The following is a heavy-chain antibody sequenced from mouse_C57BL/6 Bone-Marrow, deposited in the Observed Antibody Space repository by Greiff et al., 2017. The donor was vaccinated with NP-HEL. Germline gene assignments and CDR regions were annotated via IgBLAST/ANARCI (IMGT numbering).Heavy chain of an antibody. CDR1: GFTFSSYA. J-gene: IGHJ1*03. CDR3: TRVPPRDGSSPHWYFDV. V-gene: IGHV5-9-1*02. CDR2: ISSGGDYI. D-gene: IGHD1-1*01. Sequence: EVKVVESGEGLVKPGGSLKLSCAASGFTFSSYAMSWVRQTPEKRLEWVAYISSGGDYIYYADTVKGRFTISRDNARNTLYLQMSSLKSEDTAMYYCTRVPPRDGSSPHWYFDVWGTGTTVTVSS.